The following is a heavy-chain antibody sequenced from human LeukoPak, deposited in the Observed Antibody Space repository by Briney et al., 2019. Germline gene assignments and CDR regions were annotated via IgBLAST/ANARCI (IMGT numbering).Heavy chain of an antibody. V-gene: IGHV4-4*09. D-gene: IGHD3-3*01. Sequence: PSETLSLTCVVSGGSFSRYYWSWLRQPPGKGLEWIGYIYSSGSTNYDPSLKSRVTISLDTSTNQLSLNLSSVTAADSAVYFCARGLVSDFWSGYYPQYYYYFIDVWGKGTTVTVSS. J-gene: IGHJ6*03. CDR2: IYSSGST. CDR1: GGSFSRYY. CDR3: ARGLVSDFWSGYYPQYYYYFIDV.